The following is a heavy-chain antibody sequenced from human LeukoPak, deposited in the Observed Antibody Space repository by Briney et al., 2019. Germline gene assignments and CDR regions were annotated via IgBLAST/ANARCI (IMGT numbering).Heavy chain of an antibody. D-gene: IGHD2-15*01. J-gene: IGHJ6*02. CDR1: GFTFDDYA. V-gene: IGHV3-9*01. Sequence: GRSLRLSCAASGFTFDDYAMYWVRQAPGKGLEWVSGISWNSGSIGYADSVKGRFTISRDNAKNSLYLQMNSLRAEDTALYYCAKDVVAYYGMDVWGQGTTVTVSS. CDR3: AKDVVAYYGMDV. CDR2: ISWNSGSI.